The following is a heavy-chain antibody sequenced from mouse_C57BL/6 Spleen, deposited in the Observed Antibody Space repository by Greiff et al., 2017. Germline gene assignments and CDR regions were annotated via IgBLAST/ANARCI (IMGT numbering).Heavy chain of an antibody. CDR3: AREEGIDY. J-gene: IGHJ4*01. CDR2: IYPGSGST. V-gene: IGHV1-55*01. D-gene: IGHD3-3*01. Sequence: QVQLQQPGAELVQPGASVKMSCKASGYTFTSYWITWVKQRPGQGLEWIGDIYPGSGSTNYNEKFKSKATLTVDPSSSTSYMQLSSRTSEYSAVYYCAREEGIDYWGQGTSVTVSS. CDR1: GYTFTSYW.